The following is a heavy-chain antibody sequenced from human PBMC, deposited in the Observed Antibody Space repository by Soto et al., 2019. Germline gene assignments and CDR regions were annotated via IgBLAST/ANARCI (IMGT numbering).Heavy chain of an antibody. J-gene: IGHJ6*02. CDR2: IIPMFGT. CDR3: ARPNSYGVTFHYYYGMDV. CDR1: GGTFNNYA. Sequence: QVQLVQSGAEVKRPGSSVKVSCEASGGTFNNYAITWVRQAPGQGLEWMGGIIPMFGTNYAQKFQDRVTLAADESPGTAYMELSGLRSEDTAVYFCARPNSYGVTFHYYYGMDVWGQGTTVTVSS. V-gene: IGHV1-69*01. D-gene: IGHD3-10*01.